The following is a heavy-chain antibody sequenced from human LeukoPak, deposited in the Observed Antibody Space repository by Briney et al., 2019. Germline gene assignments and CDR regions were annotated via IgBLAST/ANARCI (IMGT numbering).Heavy chain of an antibody. CDR2: ISPNSGGT. CDR3: ARDYYDSSGHGSFDY. V-gene: IGHV1-2*02. J-gene: IGHJ4*02. D-gene: IGHD3-22*01. Sequence: ASVRVSCKPSGYTFSGFYIHWVRQAPGQGLEWMGWISPNSGGTDYAQRFQGRVTMTRDTSINTAYMELSGLRSDDTAVFFRARDYYDSSGHGSFDYWGQGTRVTVSS. CDR1: GYTFSGFY.